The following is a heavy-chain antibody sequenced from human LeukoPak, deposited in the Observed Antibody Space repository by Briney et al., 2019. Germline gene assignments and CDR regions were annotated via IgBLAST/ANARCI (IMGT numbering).Heavy chain of an antibody. V-gene: IGHV3-23*01. CDR1: GFIFNHYG. Sequence: GGSLRLSCAASGFIFNHYGLVWVRQAPGKGLEWVSAISNDGGGTTYADFVKGRFSVSRDNSKNTLFLQMNSLRAEDTALYYCAKGSSGYFFDLWGQGTLVTVSS. D-gene: IGHD3-22*01. J-gene: IGHJ4*02. CDR3: AKGSSGYFFDL. CDR2: ISNDGGGT.